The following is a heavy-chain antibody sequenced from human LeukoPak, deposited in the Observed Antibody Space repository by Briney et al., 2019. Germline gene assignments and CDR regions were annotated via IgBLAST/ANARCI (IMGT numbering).Heavy chain of an antibody. V-gene: IGHV4-34*01. CDR1: GGSFSGYY. CDR3: ARHVEGLWFGES. Sequence: SETLSLTCAVYGGSFSGYYWSWIRQPPGKGLEWIGEINHSGSTNYNPSLKSRVTISVDTSKNQFSLKLSSVTAADTAVYYCARHVEGLWFGESWGQGTLVTVSS. J-gene: IGHJ4*02. D-gene: IGHD3-10*01. CDR2: INHSGST.